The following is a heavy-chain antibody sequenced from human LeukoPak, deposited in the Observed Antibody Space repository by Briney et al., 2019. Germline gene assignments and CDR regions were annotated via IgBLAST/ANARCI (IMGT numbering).Heavy chain of an antibody. CDR3: ARGXGDLTXXXXYFHP. V-gene: IGHV4-59*13. D-gene: IGHD2/OR15-2a*01. J-gene: IGHJ5*02. Sequence: PSETLSLTCTVSGGSISSYYWGWIRQPPGKGLEWIGYMHYSGSSKYDPSLKSRVTISIDTSKNQFSLRLISVTAADTAVYYCARGXGDLTXXXXYFHPWGQGXLVTVS. CDR1: GGSISSYY. CDR2: MHYSGSS.